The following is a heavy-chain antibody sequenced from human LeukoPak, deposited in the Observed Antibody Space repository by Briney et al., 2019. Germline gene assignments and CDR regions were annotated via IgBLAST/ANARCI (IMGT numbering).Heavy chain of an antibody. CDR2: ISSNGGST. J-gene: IGHJ2*01. CDR3: VKGLRFLEWVNWYFDL. Sequence: PGGSLRLSCSASGFTFSSYAMHWVRQAPGKGLEYVSAISSNGGSTYYADSVKGRFTISRDNSKNTLYLQMSSLRAEDTAVYYCVKGLRFLEWVNWYFDLWGRSTLVTVSS. V-gene: IGHV3-64D*09. CDR1: GFTFSSYA. D-gene: IGHD3-3*01.